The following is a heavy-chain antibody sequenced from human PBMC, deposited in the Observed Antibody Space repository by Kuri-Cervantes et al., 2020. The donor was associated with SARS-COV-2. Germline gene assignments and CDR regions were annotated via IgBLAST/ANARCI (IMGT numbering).Heavy chain of an antibody. D-gene: IGHD3-10*01. CDR2: IYYSGST. Sequence: SETLSLTCTVSGGSISSADYYWSWIRQPPGKGLEWIGYIYYSGSTKYNPSLKSRVTMSVDTSKNQFSLKLNSVTPADTAVYYCARTLDYYGSGTYCFDYWGQGTLVTVSS. V-gene: IGHV4-61*08. J-gene: IGHJ4*02. CDR3: ARTLDYYGSGTYCFDY. CDR1: GGSISSADYY.